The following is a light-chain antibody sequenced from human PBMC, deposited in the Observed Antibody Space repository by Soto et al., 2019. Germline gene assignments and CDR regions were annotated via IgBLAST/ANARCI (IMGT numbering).Light chain of an antibody. J-gene: IGLJ2*01. CDR3: SSYAGSNNPVI. Sequence: QSALTHPPSASGSPGQSVTISCTGTSSDVGGYNYVSWYQQHPGKAPKFLIFEVSRRPSGVPDRFSGSKSGNTASLTVSGLQVDDEADYYCSSYAGSNNPVIFGGGTQLTVL. CDR1: SSDVGGYNY. V-gene: IGLV2-8*01. CDR2: EVS.